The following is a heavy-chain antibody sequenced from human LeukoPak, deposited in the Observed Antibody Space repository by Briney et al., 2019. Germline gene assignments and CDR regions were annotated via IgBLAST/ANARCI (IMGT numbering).Heavy chain of an antibody. D-gene: IGHD5-18*01. CDR1: GFTFSNAW. Sequence: PGGSLRLSCAASGFTFSNAWMSWVRQAPGKGLEWVGRIKSKTDGGTTDYAAPVKGRFTISRDDSKNTLYLQMNSLKTEDTAVYYCTTGDTAMGYYYYGMDVWGQGTTVTVSS. J-gene: IGHJ6*02. V-gene: IGHV3-15*01. CDR2: IKSKTDGGTT. CDR3: TTGDTAMGYYYYGMDV.